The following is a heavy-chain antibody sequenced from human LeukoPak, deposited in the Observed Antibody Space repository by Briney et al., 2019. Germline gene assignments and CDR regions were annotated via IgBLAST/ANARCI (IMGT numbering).Heavy chain of an antibody. J-gene: IGHJ3*02. CDR2: ISYDGSSK. CDR1: GFTFSSYG. Sequence: PGGSLRLSCAASGFTFSSYGMHWVRQAPGKGLEWVAVISYDGSSKYYADSVKGRFTISRDNSKNTLYLQMNSLRAEDTAVYYCAKGSSSGWYKGAFDIWGQGTMVTVSS. V-gene: IGHV3-30*18. CDR3: AKGSSSGWYKGAFDI. D-gene: IGHD6-19*01.